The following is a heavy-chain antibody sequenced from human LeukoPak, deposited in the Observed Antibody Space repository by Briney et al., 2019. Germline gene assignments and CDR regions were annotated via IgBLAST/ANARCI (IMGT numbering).Heavy chain of an antibody. CDR1: GYTFTGYY. Sequence: GASVKVSCKASGYTFTGYYIHWVRQAPGQGLEWMGWINPNSDGTNYAQKFQGRVTLTGDTSIGTAYMGLSSLRSDDTAVYYCVRDFVFNDAFDIWGQGTMVTVSS. V-gene: IGHV1-2*02. J-gene: IGHJ3*02. CDR2: INPNSDGT. CDR3: VRDFVFNDAFDI. D-gene: IGHD3-3*01.